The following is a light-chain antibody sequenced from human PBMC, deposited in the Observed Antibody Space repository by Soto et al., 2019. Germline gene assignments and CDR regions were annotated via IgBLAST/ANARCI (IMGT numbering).Light chain of an antibody. CDR2: AAS. CDR3: QQYNNWPPIT. J-gene: IGKJ5*01. V-gene: IGKV3D-15*01. CDR1: QSVTSN. Sequence: EIVLTQSPDTLAVSPGEVATLSCWSSQSVTSNLAWYQQKRGQAPRLLIYAASTRATGAPARFSGSGSGTEFTLTISSLQSEDFAVYYCQQYNNWPPITVGQGTRLEIK.